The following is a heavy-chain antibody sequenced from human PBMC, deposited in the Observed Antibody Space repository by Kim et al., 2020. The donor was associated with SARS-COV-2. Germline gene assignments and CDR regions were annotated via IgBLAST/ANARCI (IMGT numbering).Heavy chain of an antibody. D-gene: IGHD2-2*01. Sequence: ASVKVSCKVSGYTLTELSMHWVRQAPGKGLEWMGGFDPEDGETIYAQKFQGRVTMTEDTSTDTAYMELSSLRSEDTAIYYCATGPAYCSSTSCHPNWFDPWGRRTLVPVTS. CDR1: GYTLTELS. J-gene: IGHJ5*02. CDR3: ATGPAYCSSTSCHPNWFDP. CDR2: FDPEDGET. V-gene: IGHV1-24*01.